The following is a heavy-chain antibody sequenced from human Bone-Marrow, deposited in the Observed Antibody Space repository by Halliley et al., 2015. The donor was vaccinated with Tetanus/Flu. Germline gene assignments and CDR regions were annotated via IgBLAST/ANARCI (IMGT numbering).Heavy chain of an antibody. V-gene: IGHV4-59*01. Sequence: LRLSCTVSGGSISSYYWSWIRQPPGKGLEWIGYIYYRGSTNYNPSLKSRVTISVDTSRNQFSLKLSSVTAADTAVYYCARDPYDSGSYYNGGMGVWGQGTTVTVSS. CDR3: ARDPYDSGSYYNGGMGV. D-gene: IGHD3-10*01. J-gene: IGHJ6*02. CDR2: IYYRGST. CDR1: GGSISSYY.